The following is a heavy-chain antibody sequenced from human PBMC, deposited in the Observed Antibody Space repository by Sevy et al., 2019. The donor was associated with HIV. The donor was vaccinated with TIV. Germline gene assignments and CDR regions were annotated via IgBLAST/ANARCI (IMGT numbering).Heavy chain of an antibody. CDR1: GFTFSGYA. Sequence: GGSLRLSCAASGFTFSGYAMHWVRQAPGKGLEWVAVISYDGSKKYYGDFVKGRFTISRDNSKNTLYLQMNSLRAEDTAVYFCARGGIDYNMEVWGQGTTVTVSS. CDR3: ARGGIDYNMEV. CDR2: ISYDGSKK. V-gene: IGHV3-30*04. J-gene: IGHJ6*02. D-gene: IGHD3-10*01.